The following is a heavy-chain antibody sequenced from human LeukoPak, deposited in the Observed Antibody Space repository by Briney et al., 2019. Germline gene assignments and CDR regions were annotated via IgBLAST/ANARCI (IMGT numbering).Heavy chain of an antibody. J-gene: IGHJ4*02. CDR2: IYYSGST. V-gene: IGHV4-59*08. CDR1: GGSISSYY. D-gene: IGHD2-21*01. Sequence: PSETLSLTCTVSGGSISSYYWSWIRQPPGKGLEWIGYIYYSGSTNYSPSLKSRVTMSVDTSKNQFSLKLSSVTAADTAVYFCARHSAYLNPYYYWGQGTLVTVSS. CDR3: ARHSAYLNPYYY.